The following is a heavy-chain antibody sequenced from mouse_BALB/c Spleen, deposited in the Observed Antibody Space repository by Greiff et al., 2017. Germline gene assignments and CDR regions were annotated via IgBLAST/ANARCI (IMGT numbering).Heavy chain of an antibody. J-gene: IGHJ4*01. V-gene: IGHV2-9*02. CDR3: ARVRDGYYDAMDY. D-gene: IGHD2-3*01. CDR1: GFSLTSYG. CDR2: IWAGGST. Sequence: VQLVESGPGLVAPSQSLSITCTVSGFSLTSYGVHWVRQPPGKGLEWLGVIWAGGSTNYNSALMSRLSISKDNSKSQVFLKMNSLQTDDTAMYYCARVRDGYYDAMDYWGQGTSVTVSS.